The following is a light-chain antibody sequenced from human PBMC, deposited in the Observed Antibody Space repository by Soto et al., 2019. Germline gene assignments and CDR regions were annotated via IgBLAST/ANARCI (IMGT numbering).Light chain of an antibody. CDR1: SDDVGAYNS. V-gene: IGLV2-23*01. CDR3: CSSAPESTYV. J-gene: IGLJ1*01. CDR2: KGT. Sequence: QSALAQPASVSGSPGQSSTISCTGTSDDVGAYNSVSWYQQLPHKAPQVILYKGTQRPSGVSSRFSGSTSGNAASLTISGLQADDEADYFCCSSAPESTYVFGTGTKLTVL.